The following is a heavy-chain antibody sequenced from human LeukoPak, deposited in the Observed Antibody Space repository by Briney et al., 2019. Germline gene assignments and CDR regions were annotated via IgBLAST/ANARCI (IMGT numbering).Heavy chain of an antibody. CDR2: INHSGST. CDR1: GGSFSCYY. D-gene: IGHD3-22*01. Sequence: PSETLSLTCAVYGGSFSCYYWSWIRQPPGKGLEWIGEINHSGSTNYNPSLKSRVTISVDTSKNQVSLKLSSVTAADTAVYYCARAPPYYYDSSGPPGYWGQGALVTVSS. J-gene: IGHJ4*02. V-gene: IGHV4-34*01. CDR3: ARAPPYYYDSSGPPGY.